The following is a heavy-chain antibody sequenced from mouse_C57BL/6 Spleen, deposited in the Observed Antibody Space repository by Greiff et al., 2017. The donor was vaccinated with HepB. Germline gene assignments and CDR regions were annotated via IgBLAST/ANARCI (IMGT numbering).Heavy chain of an antibody. V-gene: IGHV3-6*01. CDR1: GYSITSGYY. J-gene: IGHJ4*01. Sequence: DVQLQESGPGLVKPSQSLSLTCSVTGYSITSGYYWNWIRQFPGNKLEWMGYISYDGSNNYNPSLKNRISITRDTSKNQVFLKLNSVTTEDTATYYCARDYYSNYGYYAMDYWGQGTSVTVSS. CDR2: ISYDGSN. CDR3: ARDYYSNYGYYAMDY. D-gene: IGHD2-5*01.